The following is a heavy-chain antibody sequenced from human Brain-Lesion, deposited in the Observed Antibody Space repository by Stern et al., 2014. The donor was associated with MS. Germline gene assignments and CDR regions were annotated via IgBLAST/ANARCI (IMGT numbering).Heavy chain of an antibody. CDR1: GGSISSSGYY. V-gene: IGHV4-61*02. CDR3: ATTRWDLFTWNWFDP. D-gene: IGHD1-26*01. Sequence: QVQLVQSGPGLVKPSQTLSLTCTVSGGSISSSGYYWSWIRQPADKGLEWIGRIHDSGSTYYNPSLKSRVTISMDKAKNQFSLKLPSGTAADTAVYYCATTRWDLFTWNWFDPWGQGTLVTVSS. J-gene: IGHJ5*02. CDR2: IHDSGST.